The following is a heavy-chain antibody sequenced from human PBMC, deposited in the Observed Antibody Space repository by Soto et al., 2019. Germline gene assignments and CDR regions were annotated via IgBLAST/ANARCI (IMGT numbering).Heavy chain of an antibody. V-gene: IGHV1-46*01. CDR2: INPSGGDT. CDR1: GYSFTSHY. Sequence: QVQLVQSGAEVKKPGASVSISCKASGYSFTSHYMHWVRQAPGQGLEWLGVINPSGGDTIYTQNFQGRVRMTSDTSTSTVFMEVSSLRSEDTAVYFCARVGAYDDFWSGYYTSLDYWGQGTLVSVSS. D-gene: IGHD3-3*01. CDR3: ARVGAYDDFWSGYYTSLDY. J-gene: IGHJ4*02.